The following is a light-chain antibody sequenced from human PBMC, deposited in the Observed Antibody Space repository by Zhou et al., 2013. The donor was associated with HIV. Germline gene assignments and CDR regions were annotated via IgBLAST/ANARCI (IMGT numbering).Light chain of an antibody. Sequence: EIVLTQSPVTLSLSPGERVTLSCRASQSVSTYLAWYQHKPGQAPRLLIYDTSNRAAGIPARFSGSGSGTDFTLTVTRLGPEDFAVYYCQQYNDWPTTFGQGTRVEI. CDR3: QQYNDWPTT. CDR1: QSVSTY. J-gene: IGKJ1*01. V-gene: IGKV3-11*01. CDR2: DTS.